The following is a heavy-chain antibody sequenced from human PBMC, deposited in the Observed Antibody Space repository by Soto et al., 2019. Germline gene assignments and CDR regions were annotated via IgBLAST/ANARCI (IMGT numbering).Heavy chain of an antibody. CDR3: ARDRKGGDSWLWHYFDY. CDR1: GFTFSSYA. V-gene: IGHV3-30-3*01. CDR2: ISYDGSNK. Sequence: QVQLVESGGGVVQPGRSLRLSCAASGFTFSSYAMHWVRQAPGKGLEWVAVISYDGSNKYYADSVKGRFTISRDDSKNTLLLQMNSLRPEDTAVYYCARDRKGGDSWLWHYFDYWGQGILVTVSS. D-gene: IGHD3-9*01. J-gene: IGHJ4*02.